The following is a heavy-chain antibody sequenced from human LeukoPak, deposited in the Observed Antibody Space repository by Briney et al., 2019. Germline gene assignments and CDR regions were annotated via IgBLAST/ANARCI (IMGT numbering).Heavy chain of an antibody. CDR3: ARESTVTWWFDY. J-gene: IGHJ4*02. D-gene: IGHD4-11*01. CDR2: ISYDGSNK. Sequence: PGRSLRLSCAASGFTFSSYAMHWVRQAPGKGLEWVAVISYDGSNKYYADSVKGRFTISRDNSKNTLYLQMNSLRAEDTAVYYCARESTVTWWFDYWGQGTLVTVSS. CDR1: GFTFSSYA. V-gene: IGHV3-30-3*01.